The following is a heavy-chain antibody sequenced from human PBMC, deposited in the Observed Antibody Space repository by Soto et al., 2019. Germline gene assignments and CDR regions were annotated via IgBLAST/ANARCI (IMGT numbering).Heavy chain of an antibody. CDR2: IYYSGST. V-gene: IGHV4-59*01. D-gene: IGHD2-21*02. J-gene: IGHJ4*02. Sequence: LSLTCTVSCGSISSYYWSWIRQPPGKGLEWIGYIYYSGSTNYNPSLKSRVTISVDTSKNQFSLELSSVTAADTAVYYCARDYGTAAYFDYWGQGTLVTVSS. CDR3: ARDYGTAAYFDY. CDR1: CGSISSYY.